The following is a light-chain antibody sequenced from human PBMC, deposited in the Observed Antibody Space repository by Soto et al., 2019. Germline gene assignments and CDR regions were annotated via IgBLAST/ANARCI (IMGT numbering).Light chain of an antibody. CDR1: QSVSSIY. Sequence: EIVLTQSPGTLSLSPGERATLSCRASQSVSSIYLAWYQQKPGQAPRLVIYGASNRATGVPDRFSGSGSGTVFSLTISRLEPEDFAVYYWQQYGGSWTFGKGTKVEIK. CDR2: GAS. V-gene: IGKV3-20*01. CDR3: QQYGGSWT. J-gene: IGKJ1*01.